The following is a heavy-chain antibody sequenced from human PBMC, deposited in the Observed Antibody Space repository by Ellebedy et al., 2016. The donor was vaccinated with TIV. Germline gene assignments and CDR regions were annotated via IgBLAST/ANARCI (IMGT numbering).Heavy chain of an antibody. CDR1: GYSISSGYY. J-gene: IGHJ4*02. CDR2: IYHSGST. V-gene: IGHV4-38-2*02. CDR3: ARDDCSGGSCYHY. Sequence: SETLSLTCTVSGYSISSGYYWGWIRQPPGKGLEWIGSIYHSGSTYYNPSLKSRVTISVDKSKNQFSLKLSSVTAADTAVYYCARDDCSGGSCYHYWGQGTLVTVSS. D-gene: IGHD2-15*01.